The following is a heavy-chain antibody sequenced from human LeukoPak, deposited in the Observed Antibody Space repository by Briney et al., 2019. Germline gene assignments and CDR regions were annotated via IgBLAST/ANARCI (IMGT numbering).Heavy chain of an antibody. V-gene: IGHV1-8*01. J-gene: IGHJ6*03. D-gene: IGHD2-2*01. CDR2: MNPNSGNT. Sequence: GASVEVSCEASGYTFTSYDINWVRQATGQGLEWMGWMNPNSGNTGYAQKFQGRVTMTRNTSISTAYMELSSLRSEDTAVYYCARVQLGYCSSTSCLARPYYYYYYMDVWGKGTTVTVSS. CDR1: GYTFTSYD. CDR3: ARVQLGYCSSTSCLARPYYYYYYMDV.